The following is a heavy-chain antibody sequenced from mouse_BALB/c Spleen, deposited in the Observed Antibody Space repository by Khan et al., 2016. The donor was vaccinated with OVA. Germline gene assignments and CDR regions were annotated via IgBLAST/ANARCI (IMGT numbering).Heavy chain of an antibody. D-gene: IGHD2-1*01. V-gene: IGHV1S132*01. CDR3: ARGYFGNYEFAY. CDR1: GYTFTNYW. J-gene: IGHJ3*01. CDR2: IFPGTGTT. Sequence: QVQLQQSGAELVKPGASVKLSCKTSGYTFTNYWIQWVKQRPGQGLGWIGEIFPGTGTTYYNENFKAKATLTIDTSSNTAYMQLSSLTSEDSAVYFCARGYFGNYEFAYWCQGTLVTVSA.